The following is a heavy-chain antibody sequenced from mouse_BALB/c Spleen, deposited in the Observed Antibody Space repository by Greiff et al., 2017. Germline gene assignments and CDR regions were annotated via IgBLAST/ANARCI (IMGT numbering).Heavy chain of an antibody. CDR3: ARDRVYGQSLAY. D-gene: IGHD1-2*01. V-gene: IGHV5-9-4*01. J-gene: IGHJ3*01. CDR1: GFTFSSYA. CDR2: ISSGGSYT. Sequence: DVKVVESGGGLVKPGGSLKLSCAASGFTFSSYAMSWVRQSPEKRLEWVAEISSGGSYTYYPDTVTVRFTISRDNAKNTLYLEMSSLRSEDTAMYYCARDRVYGQSLAYWGQGTLVTVAA.